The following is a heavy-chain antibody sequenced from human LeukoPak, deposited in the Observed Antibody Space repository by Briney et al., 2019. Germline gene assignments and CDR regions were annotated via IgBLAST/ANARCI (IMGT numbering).Heavy chain of an antibody. D-gene: IGHD2-2*01. J-gene: IGHJ5*02. Sequence: GASVKVSGKASGYTFTSYAMNWVRQAPGQGLEWMGWINTNTGNPTYAQGFTGRFVFSLDTSVSTAYLQISSLKAEDTAVYYCARGKQLLPEDWFDPWGQGTLVTVSS. CDR2: INTNTGNP. CDR1: GYTFTSYA. CDR3: ARGKQLLPEDWFDP. V-gene: IGHV7-4-1*02.